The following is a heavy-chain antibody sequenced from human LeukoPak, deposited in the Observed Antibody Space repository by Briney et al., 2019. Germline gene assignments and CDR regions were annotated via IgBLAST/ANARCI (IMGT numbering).Heavy chain of an antibody. CDR1: GVSISSYY. J-gene: IGHJ3*02. CDR2: IYYSGST. CDR3: ARWYYGSGRDAFDI. Sequence: PSETLSLTCTVSGVSISSYYWSWIRQPPGKGLEWIGYIYYSGSTNYNPSLKSRVTISVDTSKNQFSLKLSSVTAADTAVYYCARWYYGSGRDAFDIWGQGTMVTVSS. V-gene: IGHV4-59*08. D-gene: IGHD3-10*01.